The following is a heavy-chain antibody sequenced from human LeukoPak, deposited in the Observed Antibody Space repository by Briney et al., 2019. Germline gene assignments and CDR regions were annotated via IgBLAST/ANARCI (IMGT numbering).Heavy chain of an antibody. CDR3: ARGGGLDV. CDR2: IKQDGSEK. V-gene: IGHV3-7*03. D-gene: IGHD3-16*01. Sequence: SGGSLRLSCAASGFTFSNYWMNWVRQAPGKGLEWVANIKQDGSEKYYVDSVKGRFTISRDNSKNLLYLQMSNLRAEDTAVYFCARGGGLDVWGQGATVTVSS. CDR1: GFTFSNYW. J-gene: IGHJ6*02.